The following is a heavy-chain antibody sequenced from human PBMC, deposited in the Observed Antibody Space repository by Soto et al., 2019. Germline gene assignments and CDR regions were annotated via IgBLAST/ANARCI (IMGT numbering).Heavy chain of an antibody. V-gene: IGHV4-39*01. CDR1: GGSISSSSYY. CDR2: IYYSGGI. J-gene: IGHJ5*02. D-gene: IGHD6-19*01. Sequence: QLQLQESGPGLVKPSETLSLTCSVSGGSISSSSYYWGWIRQPPGKGLEWIGRIYYSGGIYYNPSLKRRITISVDTSKNQFSLKLSSVTAAETAVYYCARQSRGWYNWFDPWGQGTLVTVSS. CDR3: ARQSRGWYNWFDP.